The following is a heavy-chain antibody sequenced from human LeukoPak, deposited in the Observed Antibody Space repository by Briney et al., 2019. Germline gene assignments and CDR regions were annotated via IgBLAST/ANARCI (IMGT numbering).Heavy chain of an antibody. CDR3: ARSLGRKPVDFSNYYGSGSNSRNWFDP. CDR2: IYYSGST. J-gene: IGHJ5*02. V-gene: IGHV4-61*01. Sequence: KPSETLSLTCTVSGYSISSGYYWGWIRQPPGKGLEWIGYIYYSGSTNYDPSLKSRVTISVDTSKNQFSLKLSSVTAADTAVYYCARSLGRKPVDFSNYYGSGSNSRNWFDPWGQGTLVTVSS. D-gene: IGHD3-10*01. CDR1: GYSISSGYY.